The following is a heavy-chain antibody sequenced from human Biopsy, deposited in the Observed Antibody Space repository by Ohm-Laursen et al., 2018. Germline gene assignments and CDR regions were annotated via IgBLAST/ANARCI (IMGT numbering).Heavy chain of an antibody. CDR3: ARDRPSVSTYGVD. J-gene: IGHJ4*02. CDR1: GGTFTNYA. CDR2: IIPIFGTA. V-gene: IGHV1-69*01. D-gene: IGHD3-3*01. Sequence: SSVKVSCKASGGTFTNYAISWVRQAPGQGLEWMGGIIPIFGTANYAQKFQGRVTITADESTSTAYMELSSLRSDDTAVYYCARDRPSVSTYGVDWGQGTLVTVSS.